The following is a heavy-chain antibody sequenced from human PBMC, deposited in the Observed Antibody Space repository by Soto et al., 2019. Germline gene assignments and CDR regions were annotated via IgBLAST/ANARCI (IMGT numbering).Heavy chain of an antibody. J-gene: IGHJ4*02. D-gene: IGHD1-26*01. CDR3: AQALVVQWEQLSR. CDR1: GFTFSSHG. Sequence: QVQLVESGGGVVQPGRSLRLSCAASGFTFSSHGMHWVRQAPGKGPEWVAVIGYDGNNKYYADSVKGRFTISRDNSKNKLYLQMNSLRADDTGVYYCAQALVVQWEQLSRWGQGTLVTVSS. CDR2: IGYDGNNK. V-gene: IGHV3-30*18.